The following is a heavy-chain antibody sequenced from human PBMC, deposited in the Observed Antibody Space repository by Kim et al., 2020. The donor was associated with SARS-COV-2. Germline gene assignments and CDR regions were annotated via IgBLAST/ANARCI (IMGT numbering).Heavy chain of an antibody. CDR3: ARKDFDGGLDY. D-gene: IGHD3-9*01. V-gene: IGHV1-46*01. Sequence: SHAGEFRGRVTMTWDTSTGTVYMDLSSLRSDDTAIYYCARKDFDGGLDYWGQGTLVTVSS. J-gene: IGHJ4*02.